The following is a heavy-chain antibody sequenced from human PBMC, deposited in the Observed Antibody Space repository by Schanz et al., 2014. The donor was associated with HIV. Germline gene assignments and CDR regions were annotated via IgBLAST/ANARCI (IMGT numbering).Heavy chain of an antibody. CDR1: GFTFDDYA. V-gene: IGHV3-9*01. CDR3: VRGDTVFEY. Sequence: EVQLVESGGGLVQPGRSLRLSCAASGFTFDDYAMHWVRQAPGKGLEWVSGITWNSGSKGYADSVKGRFTISRDNAKNSLYLQMNSLRFADTAVYYCVRGDTVFEYWGQGTLVTVS. D-gene: IGHD5-18*01. J-gene: IGHJ4*02. CDR2: ITWNSGSK.